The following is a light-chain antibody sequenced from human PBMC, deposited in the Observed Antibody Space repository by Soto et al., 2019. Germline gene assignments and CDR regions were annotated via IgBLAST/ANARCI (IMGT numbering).Light chain of an antibody. Sequence: DIQMTQSPSTLSASVGDRVTITCWASQSISAWLAWYQKKPGKAPKLLIYKASTLESGVPSRFSGSGSGTEFTLPISSLQPDDFATYYCQQYNSDSRTFGQGTKVEIK. J-gene: IGKJ1*01. CDR1: QSISAW. CDR2: KAS. V-gene: IGKV1-5*03. CDR3: QQYNSDSRT.